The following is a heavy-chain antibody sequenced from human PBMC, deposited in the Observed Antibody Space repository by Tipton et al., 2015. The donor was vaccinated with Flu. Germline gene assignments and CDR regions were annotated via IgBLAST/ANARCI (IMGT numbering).Heavy chain of an antibody. CDR1: GFPFSDVW. CDR2: IRQDGNER. V-gene: IGHV3-7*01. J-gene: IGHJ4*02. CDR3: VRKGFGDY. D-gene: IGHD3-10*01. Sequence: SLRLSCVASGFPFSDVWMAWVRQAPGKGLEWVANIRQDGNERYYVDAVKGRFTISRDNAKNSLFLQMNSLRAEDTAVYYCVRKGFGDYWGQGILVTVSS.